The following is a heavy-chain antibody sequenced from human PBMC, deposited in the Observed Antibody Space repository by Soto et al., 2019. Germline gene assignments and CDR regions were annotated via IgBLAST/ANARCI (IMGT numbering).Heavy chain of an antibody. CDR2: ISFDGSNK. D-gene: IGHD1-26*01. J-gene: IGHJ4*02. CDR3: AKPYRRGIYFGLSFDY. V-gene: IGHV3-30*18. CDR1: GFTFSSYG. Sequence: QVQLVESGGGVVQPGRSLRLSCAASGFTFSSYGMHWVRQAPGNGLEWVSVISFDGSNKYYSDSVKGRFTISRDNSNNTLYLQVKSLRTEDTAVYYCAKPYRRGIYFGLSFDYWGQGALVTVSS.